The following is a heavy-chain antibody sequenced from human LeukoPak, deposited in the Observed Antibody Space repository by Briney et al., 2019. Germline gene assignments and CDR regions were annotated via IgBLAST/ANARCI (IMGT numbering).Heavy chain of an antibody. V-gene: IGHV3-21*01. D-gene: IGHD3-10*01. CDR2: ISISRSYI. CDR3: ERGSVVRRSRWPSFDS. J-gene: IGHJ4*02. CDR1: GFTFSSQS. Sequence: GGSLRLSCAASGFTFSSQSMNWVRQAPGKGLEWVASISISRSYIYYAYSVKGRFTISRDNSKNSLYLQMSSLRAEDTAVYSCERGSVVRRSRWPSFDSWGQGPLVSVSS.